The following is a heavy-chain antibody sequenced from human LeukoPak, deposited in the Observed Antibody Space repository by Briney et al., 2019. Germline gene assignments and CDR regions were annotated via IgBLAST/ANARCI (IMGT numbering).Heavy chain of an antibody. D-gene: IGHD5-18*01. CDR1: GGSISSYY. J-gene: IGHJ6*02. Sequence: TSKTLSLTCTVSGGSISSYYWSWIRQPPGKGLEWIGYIYYSGSTNYNPSLKSRVTISVDTSKNQFSLKLSSVTAADTAVYYCAREQAYSYGYVYYYYGMDVWGQGTTVTVSS. CDR2: IYYSGST. V-gene: IGHV4-59*01. CDR3: AREQAYSYGYVYYYYGMDV.